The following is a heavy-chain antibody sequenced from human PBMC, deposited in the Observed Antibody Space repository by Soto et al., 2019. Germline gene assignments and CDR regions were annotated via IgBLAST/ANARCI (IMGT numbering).Heavy chain of an antibody. CDR2: ISYDGSNK. V-gene: IGHV3-30*18. CDR3: AKEGRPSNYYYYGMDV. J-gene: IGHJ6*02. Sequence: PGGSLRLSCAASGFTFSSYGMHWVRQAPGKGLEWVAVISYDGSNKYYADSVKGRFTISRDNSKNTLYLQMNSRRAEDTGGYCCAKEGRPSNYYYYGMDVWGQGTTVTVSS. CDR1: GFTFSSYG.